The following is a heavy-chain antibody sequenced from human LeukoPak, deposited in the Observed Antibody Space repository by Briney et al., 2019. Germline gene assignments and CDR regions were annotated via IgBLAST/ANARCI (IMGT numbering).Heavy chain of an antibody. Sequence: SQTLSLTCTVSGGSISSDYWSWIRQPPGKGLEWIGYIYDSGSTNYNPSLKSRVTISVDTSKNQLSLKLSSVTAADTAIYYCARHSKTYYAFDYWGQGTLVTVSS. CDR2: IYDSGST. V-gene: IGHV4-59*08. J-gene: IGHJ4*02. CDR1: GGSISSDY. D-gene: IGHD1-26*01. CDR3: ARHSKTYYAFDY.